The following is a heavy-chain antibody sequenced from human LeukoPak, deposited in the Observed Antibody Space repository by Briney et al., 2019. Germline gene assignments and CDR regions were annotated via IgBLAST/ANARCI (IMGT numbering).Heavy chain of an antibody. CDR2: IYYSGAT. CDR1: GGSISSGGYS. Sequence: SETLSLTCAVSGGSISSGGYSWSWIRQPPGKGLEWIGYIYYSGATYYNPSLKSRVTISVDTSKNQFSLKLSSVTAADTAVYYCARDETTAGSWFDPWGQGTLVTVSS. V-gene: IGHV4-30-4*07. CDR3: ARDETTAGSWFDP. J-gene: IGHJ5*02. D-gene: IGHD4-17*01.